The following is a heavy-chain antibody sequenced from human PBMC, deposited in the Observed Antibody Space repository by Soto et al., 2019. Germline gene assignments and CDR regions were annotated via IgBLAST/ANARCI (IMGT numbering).Heavy chain of an antibody. CDR1: GCSLANYP. D-gene: IGHD6-19*01. V-gene: IGHV3-48*02. Sequence: PGGPLRRSWVASGCSLANYPVNWVRQTPGKGLEWISYSSPRGDTIYYADSVEGRFTISRDNARNSLSLHMSSLRDEDSALYYCAKGPHTNVGWPYYFESWGQGAPVTVSS. J-gene: IGHJ4*02. CDR2: SSPRGDTI. CDR3: AKGPHTNVGWPYYFES.